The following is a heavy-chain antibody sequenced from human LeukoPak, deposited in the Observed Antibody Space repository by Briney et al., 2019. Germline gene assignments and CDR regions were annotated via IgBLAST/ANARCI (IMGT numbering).Heavy chain of an antibody. CDR3: ATRTIFGVVGYEYYMDV. V-gene: IGHV1-24*01. D-gene: IGHD3-3*01. J-gene: IGHJ6*03. Sequence: ASVKVSCKVSRYTLTELSMHWVRQAPGKGLEWMGGFNHEDGETIYAQKFQGRVTMTEDTSTDPAYMELSSLRSEDTAVYYCATRTIFGVVGYEYYMDVWGKGTTVTVSS. CDR2: FNHEDGET. CDR1: RYTLTELS.